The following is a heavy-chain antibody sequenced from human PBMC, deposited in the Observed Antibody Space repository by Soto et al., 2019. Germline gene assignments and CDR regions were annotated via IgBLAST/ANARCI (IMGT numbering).Heavy chain of an antibody. J-gene: IGHJ4*02. CDR2: INPNSGGT. Sequence: GASVKVSCKASGYTFTVYYMHWVRQAPGQGLEWMGWINPNSGGTNYAQKFQGRVTMTRDTSISTAYMELSRLRSDDTAVYYCARAPQGYCTNGVCYTGNYFDYWGQGTLVTVSS. V-gene: IGHV1-2*02. CDR1: GYTFTVYY. D-gene: IGHD2-8*01. CDR3: ARAPQGYCTNGVCYTGNYFDY.